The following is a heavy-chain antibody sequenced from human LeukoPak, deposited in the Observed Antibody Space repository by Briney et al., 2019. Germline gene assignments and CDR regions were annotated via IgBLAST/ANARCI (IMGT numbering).Heavy chain of an antibody. D-gene: IGHD3-22*01. CDR1: GFSFSSFW. CDR3: ARDRALYDSRRGYYYTEDDY. J-gene: IGHJ4*02. Sequence: GGSLRLSCAASGFSFSSFWMSWARQAPGKGLEWVANINQDGSEKYSVDSVKGRFTISRDNAKSSVYLQMNSLRADDTALYYCARDRALYDSRRGYYYTEDDYWGQGTLVTVSS. CDR2: INQDGSEK. V-gene: IGHV3-7*01.